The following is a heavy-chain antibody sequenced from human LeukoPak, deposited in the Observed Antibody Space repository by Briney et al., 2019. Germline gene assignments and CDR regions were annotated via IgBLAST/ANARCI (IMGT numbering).Heavy chain of an antibody. CDR2: IYYSGST. J-gene: IGHJ4*02. V-gene: IGHV4-39*01. D-gene: IGHD3-10*01. CDR1: GGSISSSSYY. Sequence: SETLSPTCTVSGGSISSSSYYWGWIRQPPGKGLEWIGSIYYSGSTYYNPSLKSRVTISVDTSKNQFSLKLSSVTAADTAVYYCARRLYYYGSGSFDYWGLGTLVTVPS. CDR3: ARRLYYYGSGSFDY.